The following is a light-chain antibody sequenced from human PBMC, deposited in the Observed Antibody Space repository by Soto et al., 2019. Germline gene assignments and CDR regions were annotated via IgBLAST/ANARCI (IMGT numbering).Light chain of an antibody. CDR3: LQYNSYWT. CDR2: EAS. V-gene: IGKV1-5*01. Sequence: DIQMTQSPSTLSASVGDRVTINCRASPSISNWLAWYQQKPGKAPKVLIYEASNLESGVPSRFSGSGSGTEFTRTINNLQPDDFATYYCLQYNSYWTFGQGTRVEIK. CDR1: PSISNW. J-gene: IGKJ1*01.